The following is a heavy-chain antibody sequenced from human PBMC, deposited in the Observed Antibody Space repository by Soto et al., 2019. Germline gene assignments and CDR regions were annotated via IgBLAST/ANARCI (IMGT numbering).Heavy chain of an antibody. CDR3: ARQDGRGSYFWFDP. J-gene: IGHJ5*02. V-gene: IGHV5-51*01. Sequence: GESLKISCKGSGYRFTNYWIAWVRQMPGKGLEWMGVIYPDDSDIKYSPSFQGQITFSIDKSISTAYLQWSSLKASDTAFYYCARQDGRGSYFWFDPWGQGPWSPSPQ. CDR1: GYRFTNYW. D-gene: IGHD1-26*01. CDR2: IYPDDSDI.